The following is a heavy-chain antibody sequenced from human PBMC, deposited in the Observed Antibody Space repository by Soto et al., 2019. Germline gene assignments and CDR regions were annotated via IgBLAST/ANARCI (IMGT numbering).Heavy chain of an antibody. CDR1: GYSVTSSDYY. J-gene: IGHJ6*02. V-gene: IGHV4-39*01. CDR3: APLSVSLSGPYGIHV. Sequence: SETLSLTRSVSGYSVTSSDYYWAWIRQPPGKGLEWIGSMFYSGLTYYNPSPKSRVTLSVDTSKNQFSVRLNSVTAADTAVYYCAPLSVSLSGPYGIHVWGQGTTVTVSS. CDR2: MFYSGLT. D-gene: IGHD2-15*01.